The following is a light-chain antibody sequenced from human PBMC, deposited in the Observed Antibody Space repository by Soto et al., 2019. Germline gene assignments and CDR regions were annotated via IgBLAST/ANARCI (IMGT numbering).Light chain of an antibody. CDR3: QQSFVYPLT. V-gene: IGKV1-39*01. CDR2: AAS. J-gene: IGKJ4*01. Sequence: DIQMTQSPSSLSASVGDRVTITCRASQGISSYLAWYQQKPGEAPKLLIHAASSLQGGLPSRFSGSGSGTDFTLTIGSLQPEDSATYYCQQSFVYPLTFGGGTKVDIK. CDR1: QGISSY.